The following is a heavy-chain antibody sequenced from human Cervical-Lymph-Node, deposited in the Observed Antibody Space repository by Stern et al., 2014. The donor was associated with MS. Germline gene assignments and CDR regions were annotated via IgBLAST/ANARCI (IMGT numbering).Heavy chain of an antibody. D-gene: IGHD4-11*01. CDR1: GYTFISYW. CDR2: IYTGDSHT. CDR3: ARRSWDYRREYYFDF. J-gene: IGHJ4*02. Sequence: EMQLVESGAEVKKPGESLKISCKTSGYTFISYWIGWVRQMPGRGLEWMGIIYTGDSHTRYSPPFQGQVTISVDKSISTAYLQWSSLKASDTAIYYCARRSWDYRREYYFDFWGQGTLVTVSS. V-gene: IGHV5-51*03.